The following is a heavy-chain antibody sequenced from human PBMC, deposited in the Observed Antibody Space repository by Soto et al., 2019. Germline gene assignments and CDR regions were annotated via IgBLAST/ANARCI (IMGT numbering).Heavy chain of an antibody. V-gene: IGHV3-23*01. J-gene: IGHJ4*02. CDR3: AKGAEMPTIRFGY. CDR2: INKSGGSR. Sequence: VLLLESGGGLVPRGGSLRLSCEASGFTFNTFAMSWVRQAPGRGLEWVSRINKSGGSRYYSDSVRGRFTVSRDNSTNTLFLQINSLRDEDTAIYYCAKGAEMPTIRFGYWGQGALVTVSS. CDR1: GFTFNTFA. D-gene: IGHD1-1*01.